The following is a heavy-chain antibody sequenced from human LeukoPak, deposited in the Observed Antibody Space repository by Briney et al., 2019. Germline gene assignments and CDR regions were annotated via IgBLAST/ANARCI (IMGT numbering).Heavy chain of an antibody. Sequence: GGSLRLSCAASGFTFSSYGMHWVRQAPGKGLEWVAVIWYDGSNKYYADSVEGRFTISRDNSKNTLYLQMNSLRAEDTAVYYCAREDDIVVVPAAIGYWGQGTLVTVSS. J-gene: IGHJ4*02. CDR3: AREDDIVVVPAAIGY. V-gene: IGHV3-33*01. D-gene: IGHD2-2*02. CDR1: GFTFSSYG. CDR2: IWYDGSNK.